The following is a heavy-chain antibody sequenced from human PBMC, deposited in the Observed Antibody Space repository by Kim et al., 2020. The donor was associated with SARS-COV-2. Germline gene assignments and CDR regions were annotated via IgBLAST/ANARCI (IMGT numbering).Heavy chain of an antibody. D-gene: IGHD4-17*01. Sequence: YATPVKGRFTISRDDSENPLYLELNSLKTGDTAVYYCTTSVTTWTGFDYWGQGTLVTVSS. CDR3: TTSVTTWTGFDY. V-gene: IGHV3-15*01. J-gene: IGHJ4*02.